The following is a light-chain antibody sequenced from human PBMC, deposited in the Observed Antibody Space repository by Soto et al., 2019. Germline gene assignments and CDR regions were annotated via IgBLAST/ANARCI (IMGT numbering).Light chain of an antibody. CDR1: QSVDNY. CDR2: YAS. CDR3: QQRVNWLT. V-gene: IGKV3-11*01. J-gene: IGKJ4*01. Sequence: EAMLTQSPATLSLSPGERATLSCRASQSVDNYLTWYQQKPGQAPRLLISYASNRATGIPSRFSGSGSGTDFTLTISSLEPEDFAVYYCQQRVNWLTFGGGTKVEL.